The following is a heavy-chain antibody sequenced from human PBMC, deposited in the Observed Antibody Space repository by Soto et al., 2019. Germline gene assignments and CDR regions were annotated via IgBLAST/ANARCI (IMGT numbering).Heavy chain of an antibody. V-gene: IGHV1-69*13. CDR2: IIPIFGTA. CDR1: GGTFSSYA. D-gene: IGHD2-2*01. J-gene: IGHJ6*02. CDR3: ARGSCSSTSCTYYYYYYGMDV. Sequence: SVKVSCKASGGTFSSYAISWVRQAPGQGLEWMGGIIPIFGTANYAQKFQGGVTITADESTSTAYMELSSLRSEDTAVYYCARGSCSSTSCTYYYYYYGMDVWGQGTTVTVSS.